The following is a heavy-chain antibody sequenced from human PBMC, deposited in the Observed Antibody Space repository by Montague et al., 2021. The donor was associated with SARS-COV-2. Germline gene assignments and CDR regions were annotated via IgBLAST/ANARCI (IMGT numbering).Heavy chain of an antibody. CDR2: ISYDGSIK. V-gene: IGHV3-30*18. CDR3: AKNRDIFWFGEGRDSMDV. D-gene: IGHD3-10*01. CDR1: GFTFNNFA. Sequence: SLRLSCSASGFTFNNFAMHWVRQAPGKGLEWVAVISYDGSIKYYANSLRGRFTISRDSSQKTLYLQMNSLSGEDTAVYYCAKNRDIFWFGEGRDSMDVWGQGTTVIVSS. J-gene: IGHJ6*02.